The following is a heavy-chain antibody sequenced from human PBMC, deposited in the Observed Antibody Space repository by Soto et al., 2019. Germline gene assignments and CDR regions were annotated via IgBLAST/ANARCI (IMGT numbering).Heavy chain of an antibody. D-gene: IGHD5-18*01. CDR1: GYTFGNND. CDR3: ARMDTACTLNWFDP. CDR2: MNPNSGNT. V-gene: IGHV1-8*01. J-gene: IGHJ5*02. Sequence: QVQLGQSGAQVTKPGSSVKVSCKASGYTFGNNDSSWVRQATGQGLEWMGWMNPNSGNTGYAQKFQGRVSMTRNTSISTAYLELSSLRSDDTAIYYWARMDTACTLNWFDPWGKGPLVIVSS.